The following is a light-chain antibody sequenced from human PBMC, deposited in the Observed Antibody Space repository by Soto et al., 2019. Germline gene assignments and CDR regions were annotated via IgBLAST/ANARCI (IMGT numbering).Light chain of an antibody. J-gene: IGKJ4*01. V-gene: IGKV3-20*01. CDR2: GAY. CDR1: QSLTSSY. CDR3: QQYGSAPLT. Sequence: EIVLTQSPGTLSLSPGERDTLSCRASQSLTSSYVAWYQQKPGQAPRLLIFGAYSRAAGIPDRFSGGGSGTDFALTIGRLEPEDVAVYYCQQYGSAPLTFGGGTKVEIK.